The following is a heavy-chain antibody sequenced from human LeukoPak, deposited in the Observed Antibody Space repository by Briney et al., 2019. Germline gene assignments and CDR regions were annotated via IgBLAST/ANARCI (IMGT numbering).Heavy chain of an antibody. J-gene: IGHJ3*01. CDR3: AAEIYGGNSDCCTFDF. CDR1: GFTFSNSA. D-gene: IGHD4-23*01. Sequence: SVKVSCKASGFTFSNSAIQWVRQARGQRLEWIGWIGVGGGNTNYAQRFQDRVTITRDMSTSTAYMELNSLRSEDTAVYYCAAEIYGGNSDCCTFDFWGPGTPVTVSS. CDR2: IGVGGGNT. V-gene: IGHV1-58*02.